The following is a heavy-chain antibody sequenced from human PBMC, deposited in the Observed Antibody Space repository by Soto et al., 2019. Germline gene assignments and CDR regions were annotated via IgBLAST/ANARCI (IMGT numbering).Heavy chain of an antibody. CDR3: ARREIRYFDSTLNPYSYYYAMDV. CDR2: IIPMFDIA. Sequence: SVKVSCKASGGTFSSFAISWVRQAPGQGLEWMGGIIPMFDIAKYAQKFQGRVTISADESTSTAYMELSSLRSEDTAVYYCARREIRYFDSTLNPYSYYYAMDVWGQGTSVTVSS. D-gene: IGHD3-9*01. CDR1: GGTFSSFA. V-gene: IGHV1-69*13. J-gene: IGHJ6*02.